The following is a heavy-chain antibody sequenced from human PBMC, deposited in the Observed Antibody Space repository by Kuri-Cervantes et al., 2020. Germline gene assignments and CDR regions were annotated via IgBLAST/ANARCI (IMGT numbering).Heavy chain of an antibody. Sequence: SETLSLTCTVSGGSISSGGYYWSWIRQHPGKGLEWIGYIYYSGSTYYNPSLKSRVTISVDTSKNQFSLKLSSVTAADTAVYYCARTPHDYGDYVDYWGQGPLVTVSS. CDR2: IYYSGST. V-gene: IGHV4-31*03. D-gene: IGHD4-17*01. CDR3: ARTPHDYGDYVDY. CDR1: GGSISSGGYY. J-gene: IGHJ4*02.